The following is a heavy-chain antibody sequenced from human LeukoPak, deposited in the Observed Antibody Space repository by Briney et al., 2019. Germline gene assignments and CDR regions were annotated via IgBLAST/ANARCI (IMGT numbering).Heavy chain of an antibody. D-gene: IGHD3-10*01. Sequence: PGRSLRLSCAASGFTFDDYAMHWVRQAPGKGLEWVSGISWNSGSIGYADSVKGRFTISRDNAKNSLYLQMNSLRAEDTALYYCAKGLRVRGVITYYYYYGMDVWGQGTTVTVSS. V-gene: IGHV3-9*01. CDR1: GFTFDDYA. CDR3: AKGLRVRGVITYYYYYGMDV. CDR2: ISWNSGSI. J-gene: IGHJ6*02.